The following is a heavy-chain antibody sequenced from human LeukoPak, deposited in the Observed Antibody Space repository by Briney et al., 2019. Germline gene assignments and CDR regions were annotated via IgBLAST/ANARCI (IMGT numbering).Heavy chain of an antibody. CDR3: ARHSGTTRLSFDY. D-gene: IGHD1-1*01. CDR2: IYYSGNT. CDR1: GGSISSYY. V-gene: IGHV4-59*08. Sequence: SETLSLTCTVSGGSISSYYWSWIRQPPGKGLEWIGYIYYSGNTNYNPSLKSRVTISVDTSKNQFSLKLSSVTAADTAVYYCARHSGTTRLSFDYWGQGTLVTVSS. J-gene: IGHJ4*02.